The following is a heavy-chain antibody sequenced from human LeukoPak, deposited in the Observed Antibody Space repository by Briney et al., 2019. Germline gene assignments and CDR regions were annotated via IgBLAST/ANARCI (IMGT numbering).Heavy chain of an antibody. CDR3: AKTTVTTGGIDY. V-gene: IGHV3-23*01. CDR2: SGDNT. CDR1: GFTFSSYA. D-gene: IGHD4-17*01. Sequence: GGSLRLSCAASGFTFSSYARSWVRQAPGKGLEWVSSSGDNTRYADSVKGRFTISRDNSKNTLYLQMNSLRAEDTAVYYCAKTTVTTGGIDYWGQGTLGTVSA. J-gene: IGHJ4*02.